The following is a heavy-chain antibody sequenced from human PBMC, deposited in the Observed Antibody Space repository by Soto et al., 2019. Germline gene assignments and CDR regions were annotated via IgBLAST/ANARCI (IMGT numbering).Heavy chain of an antibody. Sequence: QITLKESGPTLVKPTQTLTLTCTFSGFSLSTSGVGVGWIRQPPGKALEWLALIYWDDDKRYSPSLQSRLTITTDTSKNQGVLTMTNMDPVDTATYYCAHIGICSGRSCYSNWFDPWGQGTLVTVSS. D-gene: IGHD2-15*01. CDR2: IYWDDDK. CDR1: GFSLSTSGVG. V-gene: IGHV2-5*02. J-gene: IGHJ5*02. CDR3: AHIGICSGRSCYSNWFDP.